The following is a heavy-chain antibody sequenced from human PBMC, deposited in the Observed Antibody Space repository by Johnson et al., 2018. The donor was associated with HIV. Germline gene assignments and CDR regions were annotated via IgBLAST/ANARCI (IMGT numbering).Heavy chain of an antibody. CDR2: ISYDAKNK. J-gene: IGHJ3*01. V-gene: IGHV3-30*04. CDR3: ARRTYCIGDSCSSGLVTFDL. Sequence: QVQLVEFGGGVIRPGGSLRLSCVASGFTFSDYAVHWVRQAPGTGLEWVAVISYDAKNKYYANSVKGRFTISRDNSKNTLFLQMNSLKTEDTAVYYCARRTYCIGDSCSSGLVTFDLWSQGTMVTVSS. D-gene: IGHD2-15*01. CDR1: GFTFSDYA.